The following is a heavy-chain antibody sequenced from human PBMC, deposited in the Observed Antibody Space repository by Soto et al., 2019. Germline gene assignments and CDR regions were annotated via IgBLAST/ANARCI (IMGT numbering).Heavy chain of an antibody. Sequence: GGSLRLSCAASGFTFSSYDMHWVRQATGKGLEWVSAIGTAGDTYYPGSVKGRFTISRENAKNSLYLQMNSLRAGDTAVYYCARAANSSGWSNYYHMDVWGKGTTVTVSS. CDR3: ARAANSSGWSNYYHMDV. CDR1: GFTFSSYD. J-gene: IGHJ6*03. V-gene: IGHV3-13*01. CDR2: IGTAGDT. D-gene: IGHD6-19*01.